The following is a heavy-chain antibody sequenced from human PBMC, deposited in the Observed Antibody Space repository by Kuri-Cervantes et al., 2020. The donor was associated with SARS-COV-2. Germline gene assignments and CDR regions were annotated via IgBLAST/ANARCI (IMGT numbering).Heavy chain of an antibody. CDR1: GFTFSSYG. CDR2: IRYDGSNK. J-gene: IGHJ4*02. CDR3: AREGITMVRGVTFDY. V-gene: IGHV3-30*02. D-gene: IGHD3-10*01. Sequence: GESLKISCAASGFTFSSYGMHCVRQAPGKGLEWVAFIRYDGSNKYYADSVKGRFTISRDNSKNTLYLQMHSLRSDDTAVYYCAREGITMVRGVTFDYWGQGTLVTVSS.